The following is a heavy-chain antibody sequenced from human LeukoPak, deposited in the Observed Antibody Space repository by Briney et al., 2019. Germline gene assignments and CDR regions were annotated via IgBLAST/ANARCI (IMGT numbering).Heavy chain of an antibody. CDR1: GFTVSSNY. CDR3: ARPPRVTSLTDPFDV. V-gene: IGHV3-7*05. D-gene: IGHD5-18*01. Sequence: PGGSLRLSCAASGFTVSSNYMTWVRQAPGKGLEWVANIKHDGSEKYYVDSVKGRFTISRDNAQNSLYLQMNSLRTEDTAVYYCARPPRVTSLTDPFDVWGQGTMVTVSS. CDR2: IKHDGSEK. J-gene: IGHJ3*01.